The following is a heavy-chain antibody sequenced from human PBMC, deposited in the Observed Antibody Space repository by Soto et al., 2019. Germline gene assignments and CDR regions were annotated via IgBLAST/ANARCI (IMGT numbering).Heavy chain of an antibody. CDR3: AVDKQPLYSSSSPYIDP. Sequence: ASVKVSCKASGYTFTGYYMHWVRQAPGQGLGWMGWINPNSGGTNYAQKFQGRVTMTRDTSISTAYMELSRLRSDDTAVYYCAVDKQPLYSSSSPYIDPWGQGTPVTVSS. CDR1: GYTFTGYY. V-gene: IGHV1-2*02. D-gene: IGHD6-6*01. J-gene: IGHJ5*02. CDR2: INPNSGGT.